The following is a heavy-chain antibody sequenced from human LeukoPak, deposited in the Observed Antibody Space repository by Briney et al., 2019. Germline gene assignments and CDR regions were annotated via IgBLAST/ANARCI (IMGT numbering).Heavy chain of an antibody. D-gene: IGHD2-15*01. CDR2: ICTGGDT. CDR3: AKSRVVDRRGYFDY. CDR1: GFTFNIYP. Sequence: GDSLRLSCVASGFTFNIYPMTWVRQSPEKGLEWVSTICTGGDTYYADSVKGRFTISRDDSKNTLYLQMHSLGAEDTAVYYCAKSRVVDRRGYFDYWGQGTLVTVSS. V-gene: IGHV3-23*01. J-gene: IGHJ4*02.